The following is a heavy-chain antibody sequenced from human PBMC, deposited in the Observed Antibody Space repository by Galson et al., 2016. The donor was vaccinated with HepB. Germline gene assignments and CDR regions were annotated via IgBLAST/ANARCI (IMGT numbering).Heavy chain of an antibody. Sequence: SLRLSCAASGFAFSGSAMHWVRQASGKGLEWVGHIRNKANNYATSYAEAVKGRFTISRDDLKNTAYLQMNSLKTEDTALYFCTRSSPFCSGGSCYNWFDTGGQATLVTVSS. J-gene: IGHJ5*02. CDR2: IRNKANNYAT. CDR1: GFAFSGSA. V-gene: IGHV3-73*01. D-gene: IGHD2-15*01. CDR3: TRSSPFCSGGSCYNWFDT.